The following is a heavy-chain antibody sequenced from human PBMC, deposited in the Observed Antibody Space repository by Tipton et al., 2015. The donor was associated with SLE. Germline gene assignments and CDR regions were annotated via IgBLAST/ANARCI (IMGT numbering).Heavy chain of an antibody. Sequence: TLSLTCTVSGGSISSGNHYWSWIRQSAGEGLEWIGRIYTSGATNYKRSLESRATISLDTSRNQFSLNLRSVTAADTAVYYCARDEYRYDTTGYHLLGHFDFWGQGTLVTVSS. CDR3: ARDEYRYDTTGYHLLGHFDF. CDR2: IYTSGAT. J-gene: IGHJ4*02. V-gene: IGHV4-61*02. CDR1: GGSISSGNHY. D-gene: IGHD3-22*01.